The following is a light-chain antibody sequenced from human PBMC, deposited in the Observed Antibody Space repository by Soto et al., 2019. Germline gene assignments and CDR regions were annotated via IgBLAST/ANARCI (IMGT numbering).Light chain of an antibody. J-gene: IGLJ1*01. CDR1: SSNIGSNP. CDR2: STN. V-gene: IGLV1-44*01. Sequence: QSVLTQPPSASGTPGLRVTFSCSGSSSNIGSNPVSWYQQLPGSAPTLLIYSTNQRPSGVPDRFSGSKSGTSASLSISGLHSEDEGDYYCAAWDDSLNGFYVFGTGTKVTVL. CDR3: AAWDDSLNGFYV.